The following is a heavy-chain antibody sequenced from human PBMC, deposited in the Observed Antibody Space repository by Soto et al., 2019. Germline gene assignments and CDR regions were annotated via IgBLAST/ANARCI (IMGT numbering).Heavy chain of an antibody. Sequence: QVQLQQWGAGLLKPSETLSLTCAVYGGSFSGYYWSWIRQPPGKGLEWIGEINHSGSTNYNPSLKSRVTISVDTSKNQFSLKLSSVTAADTAVYYCARLRHVGATFDYWGQGTLVTVSS. V-gene: IGHV4-34*01. CDR1: GGSFSGYY. CDR3: ARLRHVGATFDY. CDR2: INHSGST. D-gene: IGHD1-26*01. J-gene: IGHJ4*02.